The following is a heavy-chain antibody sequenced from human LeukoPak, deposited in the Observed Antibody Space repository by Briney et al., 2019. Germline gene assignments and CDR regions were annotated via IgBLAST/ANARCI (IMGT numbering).Heavy chain of an antibody. CDR2: INSDGSST. V-gene: IGHV3-74*01. D-gene: IGHD2-2*01. CDR3: AAGEYHLPN. J-gene: IGHJ4*02. Sequence: GGSLRLSCAVSGFTFSNDWMHWVRQAPGKGLVWVSRINSDGSSTNYADSVEGRFTISRDSAKNTLYLQMNSLRAEDTAVYYCAAGEYHLPNWGQGTLVTVSS. CDR1: GFTFSNDW.